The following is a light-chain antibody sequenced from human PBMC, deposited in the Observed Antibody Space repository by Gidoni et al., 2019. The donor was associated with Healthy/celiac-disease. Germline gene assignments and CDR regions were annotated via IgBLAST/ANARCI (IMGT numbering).Light chain of an antibody. Sequence: DIQMTQSPYPLSASVVDRVTITCRASKSFRSWCAWYQQKPGKAPELLIYDASSLESGVPSRFRGSGSGTEFTLTISSLQPDDFAIYYCQQYNNYPGTFGQGTKVEIK. V-gene: IGKV1-5*01. CDR2: DAS. J-gene: IGKJ1*01. CDR1: KSFRSW. CDR3: QQYNNYPGT.